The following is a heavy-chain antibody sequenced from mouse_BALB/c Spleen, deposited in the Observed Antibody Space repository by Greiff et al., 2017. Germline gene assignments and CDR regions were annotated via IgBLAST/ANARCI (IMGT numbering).Heavy chain of an antibody. V-gene: IGHV2-6-7*01. CDR2: IWGDGST. CDR1: GFSLTGYG. Sequence: VKLVESGPGLVAPSQSLSITCTVSGFSLTGYGVNWVRQPPGKGLEWLGMIWGDGSTDYNSALKSRLSISKDNSKSQVFLKMNSLQTDDTARYYCARDIGSGTYYYAMDYWGQGTSVTVSS. J-gene: IGHJ4*01. D-gene: IGHD2-14*01. CDR3: ARDIGSGTYYYAMDY.